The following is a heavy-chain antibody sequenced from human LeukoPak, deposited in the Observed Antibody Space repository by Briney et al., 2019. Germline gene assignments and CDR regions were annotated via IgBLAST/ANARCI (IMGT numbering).Heavy chain of an antibody. Sequence: GGSLRLSCAASGFTFSSYSMNWVRQAPGKGLEWVSYISSSSSTIYYADSVKGRFTISRDNAKNSLYLQMNSLRDEDTAVYYCARGERTIIYYYYYGMDVWGRGTTVTVSS. CDR2: ISSSSSTI. V-gene: IGHV3-48*02. CDR1: GFTFSSYS. CDR3: ARGERTIIYYYYYGMDV. D-gene: IGHD3-16*01. J-gene: IGHJ6*02.